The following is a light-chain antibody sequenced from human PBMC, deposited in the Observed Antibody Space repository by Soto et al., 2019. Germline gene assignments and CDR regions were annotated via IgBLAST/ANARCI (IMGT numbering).Light chain of an antibody. CDR3: QQSDSAPLT. V-gene: IGKV1-39*01. CDR2: ATS. Sequence: DIQMAQSPASLSASVGDRVTIACRASQSITKYVTWLQQKPGKAPKLLIYATSSLQSGVSARVSGSGSGTDFTLTISSLQPEDFATYYCQQSDSAPLTFGGGTTVDIK. CDR1: QSITKY. J-gene: IGKJ4*01.